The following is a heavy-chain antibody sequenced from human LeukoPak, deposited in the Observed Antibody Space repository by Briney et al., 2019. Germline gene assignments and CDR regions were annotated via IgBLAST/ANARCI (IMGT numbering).Heavy chain of an antibody. V-gene: IGHV3-21*01. CDR1: GFTFSSYS. CDR3: ARGGDGYNFPN. Sequence: GGSLRLSCTASGFTFSSYSMNWVRQAPGQGLEWVSSISSSSSYIYYADSVKGRFTISRDNAKNSLYLQMNSLRAEGTAVYYCARGGDGYNFPNSGQGTLVTVSS. CDR2: ISSSSSYI. D-gene: IGHD5-24*01. J-gene: IGHJ4*02.